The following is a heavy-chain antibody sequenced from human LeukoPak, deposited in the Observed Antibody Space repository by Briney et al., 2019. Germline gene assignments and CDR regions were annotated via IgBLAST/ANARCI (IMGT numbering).Heavy chain of an antibody. Sequence: GGSLRLSCAASGFTFSSYAMSWVRQAPGKGLEWVSGISGSGDTTYYAASVKGRFTISRDNSKNTLYLQMNSLRAEDTAVYYCAKDLGHPNSYYFDYWGQGTLVTVSS. J-gene: IGHJ4*02. CDR2: ISGSGDTT. CDR3: AKDLGHPNSYYFDY. CDR1: GFTFSSYA. D-gene: IGHD3-16*01. V-gene: IGHV3-23*01.